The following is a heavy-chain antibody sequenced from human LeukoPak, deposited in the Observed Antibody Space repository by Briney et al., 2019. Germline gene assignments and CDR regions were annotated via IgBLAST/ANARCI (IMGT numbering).Heavy chain of an antibody. D-gene: IGHD5-18*01. CDR3: AIEGGRDTAVLIRGPFFY. J-gene: IGHJ4*02. Sequence: GGSLRLSCAASGFTFSSYAMSWVRQAPGKGLEWVSAISGSGGSTYYADSVKGRFTISRDNSKNTLYLQMNSLRAEDTAVYYCAIEGGRDTAVLIRGPFFYWGQGTLVTVSS. CDR2: ISGSGGST. CDR1: GFTFSSYA. V-gene: IGHV3-23*01.